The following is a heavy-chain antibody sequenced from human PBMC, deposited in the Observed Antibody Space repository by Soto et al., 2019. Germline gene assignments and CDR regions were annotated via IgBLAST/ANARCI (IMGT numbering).Heavy chain of an antibody. J-gene: IGHJ4*02. V-gene: IGHV3-7*05. CDR1: GFTFSSYW. D-gene: IGHD1-26*01. CDR3: ARDGPYIELPHDY. CDR2: IKQDGSEK. Sequence: GGSLRLSCAASGFTFSSYWMSWVRQAPGKGLEWVANIKQDGSEKYYVDSVKGRFTISRDNAKNSLYLQMNSLRAEDTAVYYCARDGPYIELPHDYWGQGTLVTVSS.